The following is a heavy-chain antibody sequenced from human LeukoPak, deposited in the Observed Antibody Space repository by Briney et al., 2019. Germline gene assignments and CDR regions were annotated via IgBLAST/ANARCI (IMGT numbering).Heavy chain of an antibody. Sequence: PSETLSLTCTVSGGSISDYYWSWIRQPAGKGLEWIGRIYTTGSTDYNPSLKSRVTMSVDTSKNQFSLKLSSVTAADTAVYYCARGPPPDFDCWGQVTLVTVSS. CDR2: IYTTGST. J-gene: IGHJ4*02. CDR3: ARGPPPDFDC. V-gene: IGHV4-4*07. CDR1: GGSISDYY.